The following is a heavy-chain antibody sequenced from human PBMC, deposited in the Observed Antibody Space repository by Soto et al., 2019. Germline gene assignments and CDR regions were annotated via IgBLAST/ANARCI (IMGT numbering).Heavy chain of an antibody. V-gene: IGHV3-23*01. D-gene: IGHD3-9*01. CDR2: ISGSGGST. J-gene: IGHJ4*02. Sequence: GGSLRLSCAASGFTFSSYAMSWVRQAPGKGLEWVSAISGSGGSTYYADSVKGRFTISRDNSKNTLYLQMNSLRAEDTAVCYCAKAKPRYDILTGYLDYWGQGTLVTVSS. CDR3: AKAKPRYDILTGYLDY. CDR1: GFTFSSYA.